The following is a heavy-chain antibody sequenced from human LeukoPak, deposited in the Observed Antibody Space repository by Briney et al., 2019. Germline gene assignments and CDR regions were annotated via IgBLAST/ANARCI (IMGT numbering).Heavy chain of an antibody. V-gene: IGHV4-59*01. Sequence: PSETLSLTCTVSGGSIRSYYWSWIRQPPGKGLEWIGYIYYTGSTNYNPSLKSRVTISVDTSKNQFSLKLSSVTAADTAVYYCARTTMVRGTYYMDVWGKGTTVTISS. CDR2: IYYTGST. J-gene: IGHJ6*03. D-gene: IGHD3-10*01. CDR1: GGSIRSYY. CDR3: ARTTMVRGTYYMDV.